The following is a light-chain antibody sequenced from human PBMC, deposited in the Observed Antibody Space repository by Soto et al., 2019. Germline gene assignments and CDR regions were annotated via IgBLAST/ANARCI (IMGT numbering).Light chain of an antibody. V-gene: IGLV2-14*03. Sequence: QSVLTQPASVSGSPGQSITISCTGTSSDVGGYNYVSWYQPHPGKAPKVMIYDVSKRPSGISNRFSGSKSGNTASLTISGLQVEDEADYYCSSYTSGSTRVVFGGGTKVTVL. J-gene: IGLJ2*01. CDR2: DVS. CDR3: SSYTSGSTRVV. CDR1: SSDVGGYNY.